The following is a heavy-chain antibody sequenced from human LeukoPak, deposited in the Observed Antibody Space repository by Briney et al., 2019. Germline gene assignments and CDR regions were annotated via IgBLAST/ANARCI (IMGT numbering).Heavy chain of an antibody. CDR2: IKQDGSEK. J-gene: IGHJ4*02. V-gene: IGHV3-7*03. D-gene: IGHD5-18*01. Sequence: PGGSLRLSCAASGFTFSSYWMSRVRQAPGKGLEWVANIKQDGSEKYYVDSVKGRFTISRDNAKNSLYLQMNSLRAEDTAVYYCARERIQLWLLSEDYFDYWGQGTLVTVSS. CDR1: GFTFSSYW. CDR3: ARERIQLWLLSEDYFDY.